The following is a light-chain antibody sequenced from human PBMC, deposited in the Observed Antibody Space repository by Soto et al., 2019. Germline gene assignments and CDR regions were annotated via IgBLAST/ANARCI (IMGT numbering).Light chain of an antibody. V-gene: IGLV2-23*02. CDR1: SSDVGSYNL. CDR3: CSYAGRSHYV. J-gene: IGLJ1*01. CDR2: EVT. Sequence: QSALTQPASVSGSPGQSITISCTGVSSDVGSYNLVSWYQQHPDKAAQLMIYEVTKRPSGVSNRFSGSKSGNTASLTISGLQTEDEADYYCCSYAGRSHYVFGTGTKVTVL.